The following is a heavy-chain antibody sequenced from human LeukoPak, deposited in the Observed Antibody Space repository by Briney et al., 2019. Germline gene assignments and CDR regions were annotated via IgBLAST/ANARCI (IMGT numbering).Heavy chain of an antibody. Sequence: GGSLRLSCAASGFTFSTYSMNWVRQAPGKGLEWVSSISSSSSYIYYADSVKGRFTISRDNAKNSLYLQMNSLRAEDTAVYYCARDRGDGYNLDIMDVWGKGTTVTDSS. CDR2: ISSSSSYI. D-gene: IGHD5-24*01. CDR1: GFTFSTYS. V-gene: IGHV3-21*01. J-gene: IGHJ6*03. CDR3: ARDRGDGYNLDIMDV.